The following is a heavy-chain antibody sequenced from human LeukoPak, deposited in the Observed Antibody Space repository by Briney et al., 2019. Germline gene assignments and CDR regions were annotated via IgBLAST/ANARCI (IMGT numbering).Heavy chain of an antibody. Sequence: ASVKVSCKASGYTFTGYYMHWVRQAPGQGLEWMGWINPNSGGTNYAQKFQERVTITRDMSTSTAYMELSSLRSEDTAVYYCAADFDYWGQGTLVTVSS. CDR1: GYTFTGYY. J-gene: IGHJ4*02. V-gene: IGHV1-2*02. CDR2: INPNSGGT. CDR3: AADFDY.